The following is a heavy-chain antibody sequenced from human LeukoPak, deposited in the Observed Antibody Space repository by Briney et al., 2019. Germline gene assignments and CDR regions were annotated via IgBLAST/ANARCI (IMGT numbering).Heavy chain of an antibody. CDR1: GFTFSSYS. D-gene: IGHD5-18*01. CDR2: ISSSSSYI. V-gene: IGHV3-21*01. Sequence: PGGSLRLPCAASGFTFSSYSMNWVRQAPGKGLEWVSSISSSSSYIYYADSVKGRFTISRDNAKNSLYLQMNSLRAEDTAVYYCAKEDTAMVRSPFGVDYWGQGTLVTVSS. CDR3: AKEDTAMVRSPFGVDY. J-gene: IGHJ4*02.